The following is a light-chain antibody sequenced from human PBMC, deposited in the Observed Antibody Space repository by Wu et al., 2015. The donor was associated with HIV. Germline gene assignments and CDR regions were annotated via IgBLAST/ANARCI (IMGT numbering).Light chain of an antibody. CDR1: QTIANK. V-gene: IGKV3-15*01. Sequence: EIVMTQSPATPSVSPGQRVTLSCRASQTIANKLAWYQQRPGQGPRLLIYETSTRATGIPARFSGRGSGTEFTLTISDMQSEDFAVYYCQQYKNWPPFTFGQGTRL. J-gene: IGKJ5*01. CDR2: ETS. CDR3: QQYKNWPPFT.